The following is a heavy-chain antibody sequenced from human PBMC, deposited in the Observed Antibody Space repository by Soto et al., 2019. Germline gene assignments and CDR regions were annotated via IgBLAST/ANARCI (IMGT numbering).Heavy chain of an antibody. CDR1: GGSISSGGYY. CDR3: ARTAYYYGSGSYYNVSYYYGMDA. V-gene: IGHV4-31*03. CDR2: IYYSGST. D-gene: IGHD3-10*01. Sequence: SETLSLTCTVSGGSISSGGYYWSWIRQHPGKGLEWIGYIYYSGSTYYNPSLKSRVTISVDTSKNQFSLKLSSVTAADTAVYYCARTAYYYGSGSYYNVSYYYGMDAWGQGTTVTVSS. J-gene: IGHJ6*02.